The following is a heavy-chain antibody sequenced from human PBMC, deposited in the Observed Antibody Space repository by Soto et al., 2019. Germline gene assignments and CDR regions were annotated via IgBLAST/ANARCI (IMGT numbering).Heavy chain of an antibody. Sequence: SETLSLTCPVSGGSISSSSYYWAWIRQHPGKGLEWIGYIYYSGSTYYNPSLKSRVTISVDTSKNQFSLKLSSVTAADTAVYYCARGQVLWFGEPPYNWFDPWGQGTLVTVSS. V-gene: IGHV4-31*03. CDR3: ARGQVLWFGEPPYNWFDP. CDR1: GGSISSSSYY. D-gene: IGHD3-10*01. CDR2: IYYSGST. J-gene: IGHJ5*02.